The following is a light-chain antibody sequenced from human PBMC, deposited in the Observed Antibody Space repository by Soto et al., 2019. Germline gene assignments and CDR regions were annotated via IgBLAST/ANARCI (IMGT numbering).Light chain of an antibody. J-gene: IGKJ1*01. Sequence: DIQMTQAPSTLSGSVGDRVTITCRASQTISSWLAWYQQKPGKAPKLLIYKASTLKSGVPSRFSGSGSGTEFTLTISSLQPDDFPTYYCQRYNSYSEAFGQWTKVDI. CDR1: QTISSW. CDR3: QRYNSYSEA. V-gene: IGKV1-5*03. CDR2: KAS.